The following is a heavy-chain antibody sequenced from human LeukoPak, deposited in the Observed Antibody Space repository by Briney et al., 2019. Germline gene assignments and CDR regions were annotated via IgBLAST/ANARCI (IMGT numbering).Heavy chain of an antibody. V-gene: IGHV4-59*01. Sequence: SETLSLTCTVSGGSISSYYWSWIRQPPGKGLECIGYIHYSGNTNYNPSLKSRVTISLDTFKNQFSLRVTSVTAADTAAYYCARETELFPAGAFDIWGQGTMVTVSP. J-gene: IGHJ3*02. CDR2: IHYSGNT. CDR3: ARETELFPAGAFDI. CDR1: GGSISSYY. D-gene: IGHD2-21*01.